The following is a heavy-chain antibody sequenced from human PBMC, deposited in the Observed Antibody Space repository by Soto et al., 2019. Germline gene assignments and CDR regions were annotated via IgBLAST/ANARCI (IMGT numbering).Heavy chain of an antibody. V-gene: IGHV1-69*05. Sequence: SVKVSCKASGDTFKNCVISWVRQAPGQGLEWMGGIIPLFGTTDFAQRFQGRLTTTTDESTTTAYMELSRLRSEETATYYCAAELGFGKLSVVWGQGTTVTVSS. CDR2: IIPLFGTT. J-gene: IGHJ6*02. CDR1: GDTFKNCV. D-gene: IGHD3-10*01. CDR3: AAELGFGKLSVV.